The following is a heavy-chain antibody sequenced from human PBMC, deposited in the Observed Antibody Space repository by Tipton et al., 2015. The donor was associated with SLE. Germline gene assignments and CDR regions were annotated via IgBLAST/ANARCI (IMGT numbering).Heavy chain of an antibody. CDR2: VSHSRST. V-gene: IGHV4-34*01. J-gene: IGHJ6*03. Sequence: WSWVRQPPGKGLEWIGEVSHSRSTNYNPSLKSRGTISLDTSNNQFSLRLSSVTAADTAVYYCARGVSGYFPYCYMDVWGKGTTVTISS. D-gene: IGHD3-16*01. CDR3: ARGVSGYFPYCYMDV.